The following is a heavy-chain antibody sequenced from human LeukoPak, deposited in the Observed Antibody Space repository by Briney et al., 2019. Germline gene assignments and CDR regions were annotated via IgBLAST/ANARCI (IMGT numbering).Heavy chain of an antibody. V-gene: IGHV4-39*07. Sequence: PSETLSLTCTVSGGSISSSSYYWGWIRQPPGKGLEWIGSIYYSGSTYYNPSLKSRVTISVDTSKNQFSLKLSSVTAADTAVYYCARGGLIVGATGYFDYWGQGTLVTVSS. D-gene: IGHD1-26*01. CDR1: GGSISSSSYY. CDR2: IYYSGST. J-gene: IGHJ4*02. CDR3: ARGGLIVGATGYFDY.